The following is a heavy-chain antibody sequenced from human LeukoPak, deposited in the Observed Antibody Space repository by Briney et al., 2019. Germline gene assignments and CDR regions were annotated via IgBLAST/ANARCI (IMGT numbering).Heavy chain of an antibody. J-gene: IGHJ6*03. CDR2: ISTVSTYT. CDR1: GFTFTDYS. V-gene: IGHV3-21*06. D-gene: IGHD6-25*01. Sequence: GGSLRLSCAPSGFTFTDYSMNWVRQAPGKGLEWVASISTVSTYTFYADSVKGRFSISRDNVRNLLYLQMSSLGAEDTAVYYCARDGSGFYLYNYMDVWGKGTTVAVSS. CDR3: ARDGSGFYLYNYMDV.